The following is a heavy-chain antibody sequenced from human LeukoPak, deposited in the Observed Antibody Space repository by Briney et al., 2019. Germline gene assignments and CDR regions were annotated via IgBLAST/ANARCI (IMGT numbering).Heavy chain of an antibody. CDR3: AREIFNGFDI. CDR2: ISYDGSNK. J-gene: IGHJ3*02. CDR1: GFTFRSYA. V-gene: IGHV3-30-3*01. Sequence: GGSLRLSCAGSGFTFRSYAMHWVRQAPGKGLEWVAVISYDGSNKDYADSVKGRFTISRGNSKNTLFLQMNSLRAEDTAVYYCAREIFNGFDIWGQGTMVTVSS.